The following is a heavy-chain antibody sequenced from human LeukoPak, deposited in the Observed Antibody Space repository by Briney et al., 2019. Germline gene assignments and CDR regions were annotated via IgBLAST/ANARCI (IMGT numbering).Heavy chain of an antibody. CDR3: AGVFYYGTGIGY. D-gene: IGHD3-10*01. J-gene: IGHJ4*02. Sequence: SETLSLTCAVYIDSFTNYYWNWLRQTPGKGLEWIGEVSDSGGTNINPSLRSRVILSVDTSKNQFSLKLSSVTAADTAVYYCAGVFYYGTGIGYWGQGTLVTVSS. V-gene: IGHV4-34*01. CDR2: VSDSGGT. CDR1: IDSFTNYY.